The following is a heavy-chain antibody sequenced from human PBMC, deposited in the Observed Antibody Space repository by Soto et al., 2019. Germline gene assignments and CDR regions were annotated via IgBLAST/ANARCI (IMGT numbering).Heavy chain of an antibody. D-gene: IGHD6-19*01. CDR1: GYTFTGYY. J-gene: IGHJ5*02. CDR3: ARDTGIAVPLNWFDP. CDR2: INPNSGGT. Sequence: ASVKVSCKASGYTFTGYYMHWVRQAPGQGLEWMGWINPNSGGTNYARKFQGRVTMTRDTSISTAYMELSRLRSDDTAVYYCARDTGIAVPLNWFDPWGQGTMVTVYS. V-gene: IGHV1-2*02.